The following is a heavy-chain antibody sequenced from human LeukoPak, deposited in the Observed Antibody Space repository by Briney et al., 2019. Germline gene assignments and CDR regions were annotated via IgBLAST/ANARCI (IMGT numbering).Heavy chain of an antibody. J-gene: IGHJ4*02. CDR2: ISGSGGST. CDR3: AKDYQLLSPNFDY. Sequence: GRSLRLSCAASGFTFSSYAMPWVRQAPGKGLEWVSAISGSGGSTYYADSVKGRFTISRDNSKNTLYLQMNSLRAEDAAVYYCAKDYQLLSPNFDYWGQGTLVTVSS. CDR1: GFTFSSYA. V-gene: IGHV3-23*01. D-gene: IGHD2-2*01.